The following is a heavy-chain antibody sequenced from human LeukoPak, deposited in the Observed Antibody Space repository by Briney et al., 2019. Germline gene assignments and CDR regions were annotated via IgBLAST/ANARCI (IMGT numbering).Heavy chain of an antibody. CDR3: ARSPPRYYDFWSGYPHVYYFDY. CDR1: GWSFSGYY. Sequence: PSETLSLTCAVYGWSFSGYYWSWFRQPPAKGLEWIGEINHSGSTNYNPSLKSRVTISVDTSKNQFSLKLSSVTAADTAVYYCARSPPRYYDFWSGYPHVYYFDYWGQGTLVTVSS. D-gene: IGHD3-3*01. V-gene: IGHV4-34*01. J-gene: IGHJ4*02. CDR2: INHSGST.